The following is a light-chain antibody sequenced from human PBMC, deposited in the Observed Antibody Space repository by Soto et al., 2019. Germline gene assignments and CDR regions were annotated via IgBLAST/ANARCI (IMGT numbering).Light chain of an antibody. CDR2: KAS. CDR3: QQYNSYPLT. Sequence: DIQMTQSPSTLSASVGDRVTITCRASQSISSWLAWYQQKPGKAPKLLIYKASSLASGVPSRFSGSGSGTEFTLTISSRQPDDFATFYCQQYNSYPLTFAGGTKVEIK. V-gene: IGKV1-5*03. J-gene: IGKJ4*01. CDR1: QSISSW.